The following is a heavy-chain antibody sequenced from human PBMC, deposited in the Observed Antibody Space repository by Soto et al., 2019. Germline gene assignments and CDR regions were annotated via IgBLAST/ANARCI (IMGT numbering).Heavy chain of an antibody. J-gene: IGHJ3*02. CDR2: SRNKANSYTT. CDR3: ARDFDRRTDDAFDI. V-gene: IGHV3-72*01. Sequence: GGSLRLSCAASGFTMSDHYMDWVRQAPGKGLEWVGRSRNKANSYTTEYAASVKGRFIISRDDSKNSLYLQMNSLKTEDTAVYYCARDFDRRTDDAFDIWGQGTMVTVSS. CDR1: GFTMSDHY.